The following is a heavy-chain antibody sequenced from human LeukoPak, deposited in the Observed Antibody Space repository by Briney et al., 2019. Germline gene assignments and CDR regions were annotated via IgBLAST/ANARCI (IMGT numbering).Heavy chain of an antibody. Sequence: SVKVSCKASGGSFGDFAIIWVRQAPGHGLEWMGWIGPMSDTKDYAQKFQGRVTFTTDESTTTAHMELSNLSPEDTAVYYCGATSIIFNWFDPWGQGTLVTVSS. J-gene: IGHJ5*02. V-gene: IGHV1-69*05. CDR1: GGSFGDFA. CDR2: IGPMSDTK. CDR3: GATSIIFNWFDP. D-gene: IGHD1-14*01.